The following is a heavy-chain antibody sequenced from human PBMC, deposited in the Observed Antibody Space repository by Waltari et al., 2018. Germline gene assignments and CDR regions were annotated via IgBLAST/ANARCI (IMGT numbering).Heavy chain of an antibody. D-gene: IGHD3-10*01. Sequence: QLQLQESGPGLVKPSETLSLTCPVSGGSISSSSYYWGWIRQPPGKGLEWIGSIYYSGSTYYNPSLKSRVTISVDTSKNQFSLKLSSVTAADTAVYYCASGEQARYYYYGMDVWGQGTTVTVSS. J-gene: IGHJ6*02. CDR2: IYYSGST. CDR1: GGSISSSSYY. CDR3: ASGEQARYYYYGMDV. V-gene: IGHV4-39*01.